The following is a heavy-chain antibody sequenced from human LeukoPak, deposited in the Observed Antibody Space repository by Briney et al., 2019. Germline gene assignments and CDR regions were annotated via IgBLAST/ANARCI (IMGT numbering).Heavy chain of an antibody. CDR2: IKEDGSRN. V-gene: IGHV3-7*05. D-gene: IGHD6-19*01. J-gene: IGHJ4*02. Sequence: HPGGSLRLSCAASGFTFSRYWMSWVRQAPGKGLEWVANIKEDGSRNHYVDSVKGRFTISRDNAKNSLYLQMSSLRAEDTAVYYCARQLSGWYDADPYWGQGTLVTVSS. CDR3: ARQLSGWYDADPY. CDR1: GFTFSRYW.